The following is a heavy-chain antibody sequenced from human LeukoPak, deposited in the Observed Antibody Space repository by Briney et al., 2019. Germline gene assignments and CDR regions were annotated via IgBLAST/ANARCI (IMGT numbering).Heavy chain of an antibody. V-gene: IGHV7-4-1*02. CDR2: INTNTGNP. D-gene: IGHD3-10*01. Sequence: ASVKVSCKASGYTFSGYYMHWVRQAPGQGLEWMGWINTNTGNPTYAQGFTGRFVFSLDTSVSTAYLQISSLKAEDTAVYYCARTSGRSPEYYFDYWGQGTLVTVSS. CDR1: GYTFSGYY. CDR3: ARTSGRSPEYYFDY. J-gene: IGHJ4*02.